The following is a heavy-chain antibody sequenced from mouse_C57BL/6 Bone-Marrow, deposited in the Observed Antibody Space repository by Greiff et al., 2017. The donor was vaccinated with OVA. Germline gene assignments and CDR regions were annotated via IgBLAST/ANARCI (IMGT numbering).Heavy chain of an antibody. J-gene: IGHJ2*01. Sequence: EVKLVESGGGLVQPGDSLSLSCAASGFTFTNYYMSWVRQPPGKALEWLAFIRNKPNGSTTAYSASVKGRFTISRDNSQSILYLQMNALRDEDSATYYGARYKGRVAVDYFDYWGQGTALTVSS. D-gene: IGHD1-1*01. CDR1: GFTFTNYY. V-gene: IGHV7-3*01. CDR3: ARYKGRVAVDYFDY. CDR2: IRNKPNGSTT.